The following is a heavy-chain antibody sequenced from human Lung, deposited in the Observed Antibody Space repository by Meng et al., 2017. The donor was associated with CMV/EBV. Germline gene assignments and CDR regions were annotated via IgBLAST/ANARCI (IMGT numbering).Heavy chain of an antibody. CDR2: ITPSSGGT. D-gene: IGHD7-27*01. V-gene: IGHV1-2*06. Sequence: QVQLVEAGAEVKKPGASVKVSCKASGYTFTGYYMHWLRQAPGQGLEWVGRITPSSGGTTYAQKFQGRVTMTRDTSISTAYMELSSLRSDDAAIYYCVRANLGSADYWGQGTLVTVSS. CDR3: VRANLGSADY. J-gene: IGHJ4*02. CDR1: GYTFTGYY.